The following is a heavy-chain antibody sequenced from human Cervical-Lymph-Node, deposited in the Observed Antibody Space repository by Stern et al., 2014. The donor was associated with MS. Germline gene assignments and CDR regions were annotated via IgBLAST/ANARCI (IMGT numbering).Heavy chain of an antibody. D-gene: IGHD3-22*01. CDR2: ISYDGDNK. CDR3: AKDPRIYDSSGYLDA. V-gene: IGHV3-30*18. CDR1: GFTFSLYD. J-gene: IGHJ5*02. Sequence: VQLVESGGGVVQPGRSLRLSCAASGFTFSLYDMHWVRQAPGKGLEWVAVISYDGDNKFYTDSVKGRFTISRDSSKSTLYLQLNSLIPEDTAIYYCAKDPRIYDSSGYLDAWGQGTLVTVSS.